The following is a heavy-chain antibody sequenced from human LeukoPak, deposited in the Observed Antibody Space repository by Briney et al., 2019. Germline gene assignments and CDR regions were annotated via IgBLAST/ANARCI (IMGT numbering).Heavy chain of an antibody. J-gene: IGHJ4*02. CDR1: GGSISSSSYY. CDR3: ARVPLSSIAARPDSHY. Sequence: SETLSLTCTVSGGSISSSSYYWGWIRQPPGKGLEWIGSIYYSGSTYYNPSLKSRVTISVDTSKNQFSLKLSSVTAADTAVYYCARVPLSSIAARPDSHYWGQGTLVTVSS. V-gene: IGHV4-39*07. CDR2: IYYSGST. D-gene: IGHD6-6*01.